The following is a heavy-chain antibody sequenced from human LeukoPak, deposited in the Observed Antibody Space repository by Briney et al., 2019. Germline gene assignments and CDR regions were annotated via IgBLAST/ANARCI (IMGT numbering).Heavy chain of an antibody. D-gene: IGHD3-22*01. CDR3: ARGRLVSPSWFDP. CDR2: MNPNSGNT. CDR1: GGTFSSYA. V-gene: IGHV1-8*02. J-gene: IGHJ5*02. Sequence: ASVKVSCKASGGTFSSYAISWVRQATGQGLEWMGWMNPNSGNTGYAQKFQGRVTMTRNTSISTAYMELSSLRSEDTAVYYCARGRLVSPSWFDPWGQGTLVTVSS.